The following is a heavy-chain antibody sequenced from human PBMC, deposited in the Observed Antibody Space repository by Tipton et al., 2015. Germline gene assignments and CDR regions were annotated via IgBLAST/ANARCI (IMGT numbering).Heavy chain of an antibody. D-gene: IGHD3-22*01. CDR3: ATDSSGYYH. CDR1: GFTFDDYV. CDR2: ILYDGTKK. Sequence: SLRLSCAASGFTFDDYVMHWVRQAPGKGLEWVALILYDGTKKYYADSVKGRFTISRDNAKNSLYLQMNSLRAEDTAVYYCATDSSGYYHWGQGTLVTVSS. V-gene: IGHV3-30*03. J-gene: IGHJ5*02.